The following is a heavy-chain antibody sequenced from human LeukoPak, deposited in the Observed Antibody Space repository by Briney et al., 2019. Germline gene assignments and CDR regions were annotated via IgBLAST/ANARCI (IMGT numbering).Heavy chain of an antibody. CDR2: IYHSGST. CDR3: ARAPSTLRRGTDV. V-gene: IGHV4-30-2*01. J-gene: IGHJ6*02. Sequence: SQTLSLTCAVSGVSISSGGYSWSWIRQPPGKGLEWIGYIYHSGSTYYNPSLKSRVTISVDRSKNQFSLKLSSVTAADTAMYYCARAPSTLRRGTDVWGQGTTVTVSS. CDR1: GVSISSGGYS.